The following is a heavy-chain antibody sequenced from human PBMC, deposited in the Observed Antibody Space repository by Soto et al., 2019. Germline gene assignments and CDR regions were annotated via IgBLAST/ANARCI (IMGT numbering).Heavy chain of an antibody. Sequence: TLSLTCTFSSGSITSGGYSWSWIRQQPGKGXEWIGXINYRGSTYYXXSLKSRVXXSIDRSKNKFSLKLSSVTAAEGAVYYCGRVPDYWGQEFLVTVS. CDR1: SGSITSGGYS. V-gene: IGHV4-31*03. J-gene: IGHJ4*02. D-gene: IGHD2-2*01. CDR2: INYRGST. CDR3: GRVPDY.